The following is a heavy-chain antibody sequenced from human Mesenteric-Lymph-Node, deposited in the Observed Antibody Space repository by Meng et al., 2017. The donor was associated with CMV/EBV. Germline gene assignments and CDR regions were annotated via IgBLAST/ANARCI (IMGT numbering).Heavy chain of an antibody. CDR3: ARGLGRGWEISY. CDR1: GGSIRSGDYY. J-gene: IGHJ4*02. V-gene: IGHV4-30-4*01. D-gene: IGHD1-26*01. CDR2: TSYTGST. Sequence: SETLSLTCTVSGGSIRSGDYYWSWIRQPPGKGLEWVGYTSYTGSTYYNPSLKSRIIISLDTSKNQFSLKLTSVTATDTAIYYCARGLGRGWEISYWGQGTLVTVSS.